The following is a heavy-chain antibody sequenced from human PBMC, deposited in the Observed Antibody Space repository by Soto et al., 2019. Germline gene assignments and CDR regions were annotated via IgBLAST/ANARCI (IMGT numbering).Heavy chain of an antibody. D-gene: IGHD3-22*01. CDR1: GFTFSSYA. CDR3: AKDLDIVVVITITFDY. CDR2: ISGSGGST. J-gene: IGHJ4*02. V-gene: IGHV3-23*01. Sequence: GGSLRLSCAASGFTFSSYAMSWVRQAPGKGLEWVSAISGSGGSTYYADSVKGRFTISRDNSKNTLYLQMNSLRAEDTAVYYCAKDLDIVVVITITFDYWGQGTLVTVSS.